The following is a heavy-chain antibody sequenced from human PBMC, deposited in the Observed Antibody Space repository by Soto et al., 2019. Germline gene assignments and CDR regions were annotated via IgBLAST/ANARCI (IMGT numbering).Heavy chain of an antibody. Sequence: GGSLRLSCAASGFTFSSYEMNWVRQAPGKGLEWVSYISSSGSTIYYADSVKGRFTISRDKAKNSLYLQMNSLRAEDTAVYYCARVDSPVAYWGQGTMVTVSS. V-gene: IGHV3-48*03. CDR2: ISSSGSTI. J-gene: IGHJ4*02. D-gene: IGHD3-22*01. CDR1: GFTFSSYE. CDR3: ARVDSPVAY.